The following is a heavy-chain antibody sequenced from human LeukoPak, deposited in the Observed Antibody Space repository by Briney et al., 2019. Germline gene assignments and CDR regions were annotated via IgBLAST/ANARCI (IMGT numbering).Heavy chain of an antibody. CDR2: GDYSGGT. J-gene: IGHJ4*02. D-gene: IGHD6-19*01. V-gene: IGHV4-39*07. CDR3: ARERGEEYSSGWYKRNFFDN. CDR1: GDSFGSVKDY. Sequence: SETLSLTCTVSGDSFGSVKDYWAWLRQPPGKGLEWIASGDYSGGTYYNPSLESRVTISADMSKNQFSLKLSSVTAADTAIYYCARERGEEYSSGWYKRNFFDNWGQGTRVTVSS.